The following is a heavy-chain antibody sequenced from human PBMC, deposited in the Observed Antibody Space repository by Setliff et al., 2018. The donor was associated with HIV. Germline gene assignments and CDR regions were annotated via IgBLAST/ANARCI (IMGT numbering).Heavy chain of an antibody. V-gene: IGHV1-8*03. D-gene: IGHD3-10*01. J-gene: IGHJ3*02. CDR1: GYTFTSYN. CDR2: MNPNSGNT. CDR3: ARVRLSMVRGPFDAFDI. Sequence: ASVKVSCKASGYTFTSYNINWVRQATGQGLEWVQQATGQGLEWMGWMNPNSGNTDYAQKFQGRVTITRNTSISTAYMELSSPRSEDTAVYYCARVRLSMVRGPFDAFDIWGQGTMVTVSS.